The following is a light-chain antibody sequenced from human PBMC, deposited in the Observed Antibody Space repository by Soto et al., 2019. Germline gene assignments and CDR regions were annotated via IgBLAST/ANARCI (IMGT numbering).Light chain of an antibody. CDR1: TSDVGAYNY. J-gene: IGLJ3*02. V-gene: IGLV2-14*03. CDR2: DVT. CDR3: SSYTSSSTLV. Sequence: QSALTQPASVSGSPGQSITISCTGATSDVGAYNYVSWYQQHPGKPPQLLIYDVTDRPSGVSNRFSGSKSGNTASLTISGLQAEDEADYYCSSYTSSSTLVFGGGTKLTVL.